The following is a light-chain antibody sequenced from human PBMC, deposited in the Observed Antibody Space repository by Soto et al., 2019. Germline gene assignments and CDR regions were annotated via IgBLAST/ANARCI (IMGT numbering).Light chain of an antibody. CDR2: AVS. CDR1: QSITNY. V-gene: IGKV1-39*01. J-gene: IGKJ1*01. CDR3: QQTYSTHWS. Sequence: DIQMTQSPSSLSASEGDKVTISCRASQSITNYVNWYQQKSGDVPKLLIYAVSNLQSGVPSRFTGGGFGTDFTLTINGCLTEDVATYYCQQTYSTHWSFGQGTKIDIK.